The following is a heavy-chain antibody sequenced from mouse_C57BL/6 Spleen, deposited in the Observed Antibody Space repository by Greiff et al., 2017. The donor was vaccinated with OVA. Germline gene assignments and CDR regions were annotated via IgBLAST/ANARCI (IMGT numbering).Heavy chain of an antibody. CDR3: AKSPYGNYEGFAY. J-gene: IGHJ3*01. V-gene: IGHV2-5*01. Sequence: QVQLQQSGPGLVQPSQSLSITCTVSGFSLTSYGVHWVRQSPGKGLEWLGVIWRGGSTDYNAAFMSRLSITKDNSKSQVFFKMNSLQADDTAIYYCAKSPYGNYEGFAYWGQGTLVTVSA. D-gene: IGHD2-1*01. CDR2: IWRGGST. CDR1: GFSLTSYG.